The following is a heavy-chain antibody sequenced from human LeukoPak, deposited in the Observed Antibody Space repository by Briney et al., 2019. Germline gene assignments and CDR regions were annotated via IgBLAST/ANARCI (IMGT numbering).Heavy chain of an antibody. V-gene: IGHV3-74*01. Sequence: GGSLRLSCAASGFTFSSYWMHWVRQSPGKGLVWVSRINSDGSSTIYADSVKGRFTIPRDNAKNTLYLQMNSLRAEDTAVYYCARDGTYYYDSSGYPDYWGQGTLVTVSS. CDR1: GFTFSSYW. CDR2: INSDGSST. J-gene: IGHJ4*02. D-gene: IGHD3-22*01. CDR3: ARDGTYYYDSSGYPDY.